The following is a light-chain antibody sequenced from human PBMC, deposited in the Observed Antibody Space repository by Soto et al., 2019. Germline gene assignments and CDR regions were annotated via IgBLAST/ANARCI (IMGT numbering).Light chain of an antibody. CDR2: GAS. Sequence: PGERATLSCRASQTLSSTNLAWYQQKPGQAPRLLIYGASNRATGIPDRFSGSGSGTDFTLTITRLEPEDFAMYYCQQYGSSPRTFGQGTKVDIK. CDR3: QQYGSSPRT. CDR1: QTLSSTN. J-gene: IGKJ1*01. V-gene: IGKV3-20*01.